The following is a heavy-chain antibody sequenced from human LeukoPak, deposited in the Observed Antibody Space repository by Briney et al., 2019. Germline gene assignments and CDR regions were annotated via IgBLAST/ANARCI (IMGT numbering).Heavy chain of an antibody. CDR2: IKSKGSGGTI. J-gene: IGHJ4*02. V-gene: IGHV3-15*07. D-gene: IGHD3-22*01. CDR1: GFTFSDHY. Sequence: GGSLRLSCAASGFTFSDHYMDWVRQAPGKGLEWVGRIKSKGSGGTIDYAAPVKGRFTISRDDSKNTLYLQMNSLKTEDTAVYYCTWDSSGFYLLDSWGQGTLVTVSS. CDR3: TWDSSGFYLLDS.